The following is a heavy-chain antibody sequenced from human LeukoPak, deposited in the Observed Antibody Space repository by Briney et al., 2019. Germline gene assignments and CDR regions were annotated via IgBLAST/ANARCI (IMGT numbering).Heavy chain of an antibody. CDR3: ARHNKLDGYSGYDIYYYYYGMDV. D-gene: IGHD5-12*01. CDR2: IYYSGST. J-gene: IGHJ6*02. V-gene: IGHV4-39*01. CDR1: GGSISSSSYY. Sequence: SETLSLTCTVSGGSISSSSYYWGWIRQPPGKGLEWIGSIYYSGSTYYNPSLKSRVTISVDTSKNQFSLKLSSVTAADTAVYYCARHNKLDGYSGYDIYYYYYGMDVWGQGTTVTVSS.